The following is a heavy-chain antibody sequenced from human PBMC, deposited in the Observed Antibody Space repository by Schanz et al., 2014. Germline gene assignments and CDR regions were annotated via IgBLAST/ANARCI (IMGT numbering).Heavy chain of an antibody. J-gene: IGHJ4*02. CDR2: INHSGGT. V-gene: IGHV4-34*01. Sequence: QVPLQQWGSGLLKASETLSLTCAVYGGSSSDCYWSWIRQPPGKGLEWIGEINHSGGTNYNPSLKSRVTISVDTSKNQFSLKLTSVTAADTALYYCVRGVGAWEQRIFDYWGKGTLVTVSS. CDR3: VRGVGAWEQRIFDY. CDR1: GGSSSDCY. D-gene: IGHD1-26*01.